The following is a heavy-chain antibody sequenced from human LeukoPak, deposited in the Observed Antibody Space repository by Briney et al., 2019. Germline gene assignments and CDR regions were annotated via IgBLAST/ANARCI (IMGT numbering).Heavy chain of an antibody. Sequence: ASVKVSCKASGYTFTRYDINWVRQATGQGLEWMGWMNPNSGNTGYAQKFQGRVTMTRNTSISTAYMELSSLRSEDTAVYYCARAGYSSTYYYYYYGMGVWGQGTTVTVSS. V-gene: IGHV1-8*01. CDR3: ARAGYSSTYYYYYYGMGV. J-gene: IGHJ6*02. CDR2: MNPNSGNT. CDR1: GYTFTRYD. D-gene: IGHD6-13*01.